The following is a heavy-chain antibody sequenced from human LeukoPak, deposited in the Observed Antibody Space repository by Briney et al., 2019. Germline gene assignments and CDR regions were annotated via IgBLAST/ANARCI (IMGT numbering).Heavy chain of an antibody. CDR1: GGSISSYY. CDR2: IYTSGST. V-gene: IGHV4-4*07. J-gene: IGHJ2*01. D-gene: IGHD6-19*01. CDR3: ARYSSGWKHWYFDL. Sequence: SETLSLTCTVSGGSISSYYWSWIRQPAGKGLEWIGRIYTSGSTNYNPSLKSRVTLSVDTSKNQFSLKLCSVTAADTAVYYCARYSSGWKHWYFDLWGRGTLVTVSS.